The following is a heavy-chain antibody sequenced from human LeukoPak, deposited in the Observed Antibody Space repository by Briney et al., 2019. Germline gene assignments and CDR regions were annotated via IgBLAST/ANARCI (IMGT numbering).Heavy chain of an antibody. D-gene: IGHD2-2*01. J-gene: IGHJ2*01. CDR1: GFTFSGYY. CDR2: INPNSGGT. CDR3: AREKNMLQGYCSSTSCYAGYWYFDL. Sequence: VASVKVSCKASGFTFSGYYMHWVRQAPGQGFEWMGWINPNSGGTNFAQKFQGRVTMTRDTSINTVYMELSSLGSDDTAVYYCAREKNMLQGYCSSTSCYAGYWYFDLWGRGTLVTVSS. V-gene: IGHV1-2*02.